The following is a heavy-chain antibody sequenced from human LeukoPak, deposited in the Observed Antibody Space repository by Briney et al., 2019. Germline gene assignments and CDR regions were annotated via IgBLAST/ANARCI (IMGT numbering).Heavy chain of an antibody. CDR2: ISTSGSTI. CDR3: ARNGGYYDY. CDR1: GFTFSSYE. V-gene: IGHV3-48*03. D-gene: IGHD4-23*01. Sequence: GGSLRLSCAASGFTFSSYEMNWVRQAPGKGLVWISYISTSGSTIYYADSVKGRFTVSRDNAKNSLYLQMNSLRAEDTAVYYCARNGGYYDYWGQGTLVSVSS. J-gene: IGHJ4*02.